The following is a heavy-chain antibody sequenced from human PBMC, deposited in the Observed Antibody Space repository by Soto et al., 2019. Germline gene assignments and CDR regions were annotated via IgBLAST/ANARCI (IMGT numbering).Heavy chain of an antibody. Sequence: SETLSLTCTVSGASISSDNYYWGWIRQPPGKGLEWIGTFYHSGSTYYNPSLKSRVTISVDRSKNQFSLKLSSVTAADTAVYYCARSRYGEGYSYGLWGQGTLVTVSS. V-gene: IGHV4-39*07. CDR1: GASISSDNYY. J-gene: IGHJ4*02. D-gene: IGHD5-18*01. CDR2: FYHSGST. CDR3: ARSRYGEGYSYGL.